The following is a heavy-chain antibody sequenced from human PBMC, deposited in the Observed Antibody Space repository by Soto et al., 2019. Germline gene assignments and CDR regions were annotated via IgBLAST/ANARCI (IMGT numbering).Heavy chain of an antibody. CDR1: GGTFSNYA. D-gene: IGHD6-19*01. CDR2: IVPIFGTT. J-gene: IGHJ6*02. CDR3: ARGEAVAGLYNYHGLDV. V-gene: IGHV1-69*12. Sequence: QVQLVQSGAEVKKPGSSVKVSCKVSGGTFSNYAIDWLRLAPGHGLVWMGGIVPIFGTTYYTQKFQGRFTILADDSTTTAYLEMSSLRSEDTAIYYCARGEAVAGLYNYHGLDVWGQGTAVTVSS.